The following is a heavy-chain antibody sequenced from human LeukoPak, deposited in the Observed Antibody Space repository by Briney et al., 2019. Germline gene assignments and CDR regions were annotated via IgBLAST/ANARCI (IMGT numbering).Heavy chain of an antibody. V-gene: IGHV3-30*04. CDR3: ARDSQRWELSFLDY. D-gene: IGHD1-26*01. CDR1: GFTFSSYA. Sequence: TGGSLRLSCAASGFTFSSYAMHWVRQAPGKGLEWVAVISYDGSNKYYADSVKGRFTISRDNSKNTLYLQMNSLRAEDTAVYYCARDSQRWELSFLDYWGQGTLVTASS. J-gene: IGHJ4*02. CDR2: ISYDGSNK.